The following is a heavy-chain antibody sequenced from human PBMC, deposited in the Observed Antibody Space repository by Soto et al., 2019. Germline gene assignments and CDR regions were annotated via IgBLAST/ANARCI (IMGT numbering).Heavy chain of an antibody. CDR1: GGSFSGYY. CDR3: ARGRESNWFDP. J-gene: IGHJ5*02. V-gene: IGHV4-34*01. CDR2: INHSGST. Sequence: QVQLQQWGAGLLKPSETLSLTCAVYGGSFSGYYWSWIRQPPGKGLEWIGEINHSGSTNYNPSLTSRVTISVDTSKNQFSLKLSSVTAADTAVYYCARGRESNWFDPWGQGTLVTVSS.